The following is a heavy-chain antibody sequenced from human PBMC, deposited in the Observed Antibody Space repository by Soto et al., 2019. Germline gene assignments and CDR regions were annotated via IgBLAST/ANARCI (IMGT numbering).Heavy chain of an antibody. V-gene: IGHV1-69*13. Sequence: ASVKVSCKASGGTFSSYAISWVRQAPGQGLEWMGGIIPIFGTANYAQKFQGRVTITADESTSTAYMELSSLRSEDTAVYYCAREIPRMGAIDYWGQGTLVTVSS. D-gene: IGHD1-26*01. CDR1: GGTFSSYA. CDR2: IIPIFGTA. CDR3: AREIPRMGAIDY. J-gene: IGHJ4*02.